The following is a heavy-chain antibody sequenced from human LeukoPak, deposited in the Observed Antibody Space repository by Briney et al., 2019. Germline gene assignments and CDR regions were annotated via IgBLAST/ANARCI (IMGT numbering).Heavy chain of an antibody. CDR1: GFTFSDYY. V-gene: IGHV3-11*04. Sequence: GGSLRLSCAASGFTFSDYYMSWIRQAPGKGLEWVSYISSSGSTIYYADSVKGRFTISRDNAKSSLYLQLNSLRAEDTAVYYCAKKDRGVGLFDYWGQGTLVTVSS. CDR3: AKKDRGVGLFDY. CDR2: ISSSGSTI. D-gene: IGHD2-15*01. J-gene: IGHJ4*02.